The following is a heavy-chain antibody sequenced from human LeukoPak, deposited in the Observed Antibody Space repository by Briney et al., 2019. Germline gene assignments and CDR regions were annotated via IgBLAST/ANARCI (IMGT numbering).Heavy chain of an antibody. J-gene: IGHJ4*02. Sequence: SETLSLTCTVSGGSISSSSYYWGWIRQPPGKGLEWIGSIYYSGSTYYNPSLKSRVTISVDTSKNQFSLKLSSVTAADMAVYYCARGASIRVLRYFDWLDYWGQGTLVTVSS. CDR2: IYYSGST. CDR3: ARGASIRVLRYFDWLDY. V-gene: IGHV4-39*07. CDR1: GGSISSSSYY. D-gene: IGHD3-9*01.